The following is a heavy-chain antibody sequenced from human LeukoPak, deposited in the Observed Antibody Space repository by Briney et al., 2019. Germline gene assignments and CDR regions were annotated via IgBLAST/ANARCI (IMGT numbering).Heavy chain of an antibody. J-gene: IGHJ3*02. CDR3: ARGADYGSGSLFI. Sequence: GGSLRLSCAASGFTFSSYGMHWVRQAPGKGLEWVAFIRYDGSNKYYADSVKGRFTISRDNSKNTLYLQMNSLRAEDTAVYYCARGADYGSGSLFIWGQGTMVTVSS. D-gene: IGHD3-10*01. CDR2: IRYDGSNK. CDR1: GFTFSSYG. V-gene: IGHV3-30*02.